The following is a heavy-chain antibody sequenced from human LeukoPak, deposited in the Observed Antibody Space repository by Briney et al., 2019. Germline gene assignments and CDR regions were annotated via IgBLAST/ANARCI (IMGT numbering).Heavy chain of an antibody. CDR2: ISYDGSNK. D-gene: IGHD3-3*01. CDR3: AKSVAIYFYYGLDV. Sequence: GGSLRLSCAASRFTFSSYGMHWVRQAPGKGLEWVAVISYDGSNKYYADSVKGRFTISRDNSKNTLFLQMDSLRAEDTAPYYCAKSVAIYFYYGLDVWGQGTTVTVSS. CDR1: RFTFSSYG. V-gene: IGHV3-30*18. J-gene: IGHJ6*02.